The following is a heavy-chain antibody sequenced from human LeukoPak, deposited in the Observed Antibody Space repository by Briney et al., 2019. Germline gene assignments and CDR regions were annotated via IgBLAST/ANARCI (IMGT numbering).Heavy chain of an antibody. CDR1: GFTSSSYG. Sequence: PGGSLRLSCAASGFTSSSYGMHWVRQAPGKGLEWVAFIRYDGSNKYYADSVKGRFTISRDNSKNTLYLQMNSLRAEDTAVYYCAKVRSGSYYNSLDYWGQGTLVTVSS. CDR3: AKVRSGSYYNSLDY. V-gene: IGHV3-30*02. J-gene: IGHJ4*02. CDR2: IRYDGSNK. D-gene: IGHD3-10*01.